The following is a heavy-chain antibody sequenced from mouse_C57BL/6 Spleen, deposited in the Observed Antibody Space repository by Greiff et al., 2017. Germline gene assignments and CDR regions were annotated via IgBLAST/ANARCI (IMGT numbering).Heavy chain of an antibody. CDR2: IYPGGGDT. CDR1: GYAFSSSW. Sequence: VKLMESGPELVKPGASVQISCKASGYAFSSSWMNWVKQRPGKGLEWIGRIYPGGGDTNYNGKFKGKATLTADKSSSTAYMQLSSLTSEDSAVYFCARMITTRYFDYWGQGTTLTVSS. J-gene: IGHJ2*01. V-gene: IGHV1-82*01. CDR3: ARMITTRYFDY. D-gene: IGHD2-4*01.